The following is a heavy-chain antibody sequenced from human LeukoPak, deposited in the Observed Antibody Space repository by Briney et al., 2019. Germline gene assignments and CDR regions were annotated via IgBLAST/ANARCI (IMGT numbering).Heavy chain of an antibody. CDR3: ARHGLWWLRSGVWAFDI. V-gene: IGHV4-59*08. D-gene: IGHD5-12*01. Sequence: TTSETLSLTCTVSGGSISSYYWSWIRQPPGKGLEWIGYIYYSGSTNYNPSPKSRVTISVYTSKNQFSLKLSSVTAADTAVYYCARHGLWWLRSGVWAFDIWGQGTMVTVSS. CDR1: GGSISSYY. J-gene: IGHJ3*02. CDR2: IYYSGST.